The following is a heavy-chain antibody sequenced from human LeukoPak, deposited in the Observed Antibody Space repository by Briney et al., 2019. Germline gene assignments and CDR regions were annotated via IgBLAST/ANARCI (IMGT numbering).Heavy chain of an antibody. CDR1: GYTLTELS. D-gene: IGHD2-2*01. Sequence: ASVKVSCKVSGYTLTELSMHWVRQAPGKGLEWMGGLDPEDGETIYAQKFQGRVTMTEDTSTDTAYMELSSLRSEDTAVYYCATDSSYVVPATNYYYYYGMDVWGQGTTVTVSS. CDR2: LDPEDGET. V-gene: IGHV1-24*01. CDR3: ATDSSYVVPATNYYYYYGMDV. J-gene: IGHJ6*02.